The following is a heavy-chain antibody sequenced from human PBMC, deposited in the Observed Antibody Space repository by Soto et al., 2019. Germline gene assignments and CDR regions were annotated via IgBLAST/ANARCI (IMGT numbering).Heavy chain of an antibody. D-gene: IGHD2-15*01. CDR1: GGFISSSSYY. Sequence: HLQRQESGPVLVKPSDTLSLTCTVSGGFISSSSYYWVWIRQPPGKGLEWIGSIYYSGSTYYNPSLKRRVTISVDTSKTQCSLKLSSVTASDTAVYYCASIVVVVAATPILDPWCQGTLVPVSS. J-gene: IGHJ5*02. CDR3: ASIVVVVAATPILDP. CDR2: IYYSGST. V-gene: IGHV4-39*01.